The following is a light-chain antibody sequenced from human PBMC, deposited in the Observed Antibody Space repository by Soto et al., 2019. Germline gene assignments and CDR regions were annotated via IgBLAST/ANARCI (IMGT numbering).Light chain of an antibody. CDR2: GAS. CDR3: QQYNKWPT. CDR1: QSVSSN. V-gene: IGKV3-15*01. Sequence: EIVMTQSPATLSVSTGERATLSCRASQSVSSNLAWYQQKPGQAPRLLIYGASTRATGIPARFSGSGSGTEFTLTISSLQSEDFAVYYCQQYNKWPTFGQGTKVDI. J-gene: IGKJ1*01.